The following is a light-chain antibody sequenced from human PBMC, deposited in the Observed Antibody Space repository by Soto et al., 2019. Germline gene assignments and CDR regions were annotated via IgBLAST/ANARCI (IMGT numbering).Light chain of an antibody. V-gene: IGKV1-5*03. CDR2: QAS. CDR1: QSISTW. Sequence: DIQITQSPSTLSSSVVERFTITCRASQSISTWLAWYQHKPGKAPKLLIYQASSLEGGVPSRFSGSGSGTEFTLTISSLQPDDFATYYCQQYITYSRTFGQGTKVDIK. J-gene: IGKJ1*01. CDR3: QQYITYSRT.